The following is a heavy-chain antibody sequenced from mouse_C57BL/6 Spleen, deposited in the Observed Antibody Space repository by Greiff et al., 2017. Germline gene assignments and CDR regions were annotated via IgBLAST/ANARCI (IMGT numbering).Heavy chain of an antibody. CDR1: GFTFSDYY. CDR3: ARDGDGGYFDY. CDR2: INYDGSST. J-gene: IGHJ2*01. Sequence: EVKLVESEGGLVQPGSSMKLSCTASGFTFSDYYMAWVRQVPEKGLEWVANINYDGSSTYYLDSLKSRFIISRDNAKNILYLQMSSLKSEDTATYYCARDGDGGYFDYWGQGTTLTVSS. D-gene: IGHD2-13*01. V-gene: IGHV5-16*01.